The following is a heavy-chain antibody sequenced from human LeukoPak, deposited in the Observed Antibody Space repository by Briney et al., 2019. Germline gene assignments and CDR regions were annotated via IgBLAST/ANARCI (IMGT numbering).Heavy chain of an antibody. CDR1: GFTFSSYG. CDR2: IWYDGSNK. D-gene: IGHD6-6*01. CDR3: ARSPYSSSHFDY. V-gene: IGHV3-33*01. Sequence: GRSLRLSCAASGFTFSSYGMHWVRQAPGKGLEWVAVIWYDGSNKYYADSVKGRFTISRDNSKNTLYLQMNSLRAEDTAVYYCARSPYSSSHFDYWGQGTLVTVSS. J-gene: IGHJ4*02.